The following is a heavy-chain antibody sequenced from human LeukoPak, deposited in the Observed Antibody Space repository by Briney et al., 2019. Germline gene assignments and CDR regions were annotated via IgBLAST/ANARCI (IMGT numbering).Heavy chain of an antibody. CDR3: ANLDVVPAARGGTFDY. V-gene: IGHV3-30*02. Sequence: GGSLRLSCAASGFTFSSYGMHWVRQAPGKGLEWVAFIRYDGSNKYYADSVKGRFTISRDNSKNTLYLQMNSLRAEDTAVYYCANLDVVPAARGGTFDYWGQGTLVTVSS. J-gene: IGHJ4*02. D-gene: IGHD2-2*01. CDR1: GFTFSSYG. CDR2: IRYDGSNK.